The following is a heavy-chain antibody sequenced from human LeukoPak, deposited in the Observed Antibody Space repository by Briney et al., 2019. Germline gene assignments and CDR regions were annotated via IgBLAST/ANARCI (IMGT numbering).Heavy chain of an antibody. CDR1: GFTFDDYG. J-gene: IGHJ6*03. D-gene: IGHD1-26*01. Sequence: GGSLRLSCAASGFTFDDYGMSWVRQAPGKRLEWVSGINWNGGSTGCADSVKGRFTISRDNAKNSLYLQMNSLRAEDTALYYCARHKRSGSYYYYYYMDVWGKGTTVTVSS. CDR3: ARHKRSGSYYYYYYMDV. CDR2: INWNGGST. V-gene: IGHV3-20*04.